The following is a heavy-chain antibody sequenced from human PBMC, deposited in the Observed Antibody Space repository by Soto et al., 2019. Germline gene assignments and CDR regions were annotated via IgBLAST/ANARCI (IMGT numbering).Heavy chain of an antibody. D-gene: IGHD2-15*01. CDR2: ISYDGSNK. Sequence: QVQLVESGGGVVQPGRSLRLSCAASGFTFSSYAMHWVRQAPGKGLEWVAVISYDGSNKYYADSVKGRFTISRDNSKNTLYLQMNSLRAEDTAVYYCARDYCSGGSCYSFRFDPWCQGTLVTVSS. CDR3: ARDYCSGGSCYSFRFDP. J-gene: IGHJ5*02. CDR1: GFTFSSYA. V-gene: IGHV3-30-3*01.